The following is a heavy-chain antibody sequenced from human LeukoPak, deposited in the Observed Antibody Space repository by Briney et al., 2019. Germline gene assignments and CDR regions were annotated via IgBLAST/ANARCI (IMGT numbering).Heavy chain of an antibody. CDR3: ARHGRDYYDSSGSATEHFDY. J-gene: IGHJ4*02. Sequence: KASETLSLTCAVSGGSISSGGYSWSWIRQPPGKGLEWIGYIYHSGSTYYNPSLKSRVTISVDTSKNQFSLKLSSVTAADTAVYYCARHGRDYYDSSGSATEHFDYWGQGTLVTVSS. CDR2: IYHSGST. V-gene: IGHV4-30-2*03. D-gene: IGHD3-22*01. CDR1: GGSISSGGYS.